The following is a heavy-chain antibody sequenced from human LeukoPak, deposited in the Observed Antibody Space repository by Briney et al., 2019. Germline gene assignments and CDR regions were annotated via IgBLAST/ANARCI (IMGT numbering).Heavy chain of an antibody. D-gene: IGHD1-7*01. CDR3: ARDYRAAEGLELNY. J-gene: IGHJ4*02. CDR2: ISAYNGNT. Sequence: ASVKVSCKASGYTFTSYGISWVRQAPGQGLEWMGWISAYNGNTNYAQKLQGRVTMTTDTSTSTAYMELRSLRSDDTAVYYCARDYRAAEGLELNYWGQGTLVTVSS. V-gene: IGHV1-18*01. CDR1: GYTFTSYG.